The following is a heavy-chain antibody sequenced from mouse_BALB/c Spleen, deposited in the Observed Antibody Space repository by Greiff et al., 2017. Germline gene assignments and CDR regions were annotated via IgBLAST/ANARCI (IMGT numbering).Heavy chain of an antibody. J-gene: IGHJ3*01. Sequence: DVQLQESGAELVRPGALVKLSCKASGFNIKDYYMHWVKQRPEQGLEWIGWIDPENGNTIYDPKFQGKASITADTSSSTAYMQLSSPTSEDSAVYYCTRNWAYWGQGTLVTVSA. CDR2: IDPENGNT. CDR3: TRNWAY. D-gene: IGHD4-1*01. CDR1: GFNIKDYY. V-gene: IGHV14-1*02.